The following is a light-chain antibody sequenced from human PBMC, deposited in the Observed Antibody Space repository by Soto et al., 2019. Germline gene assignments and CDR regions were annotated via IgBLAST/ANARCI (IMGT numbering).Light chain of an antibody. CDR3: QQTNSFPIT. V-gene: IGKV1D-12*01. J-gene: IGKJ5*01. CDR2: RAS. CDR1: QGIGTW. Sequence: DVQVTQSPSFVSASVGDRVTITCRASQGIGTWLAWYQQKPGAAPNLLISRASNLESGVPARFSGSGLGTHFTFTIVSLQPEDSATYYCQQTNSFPITVGQGTRLEI.